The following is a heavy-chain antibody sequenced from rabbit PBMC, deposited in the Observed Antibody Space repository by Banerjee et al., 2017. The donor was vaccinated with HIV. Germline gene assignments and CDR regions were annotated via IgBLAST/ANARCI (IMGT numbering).Heavy chain of an antibody. D-gene: IGHD6-1*01. Sequence: QEQLEESGGDLVKPEGSLTLTCTPSGFSFSSSYDMCWVRQAPGKGLEWIACIYAGSSGGTYYASWAKGRFTISKTSSTTVTLQMTSLTAADTATYFCARTGAGYGDYGMDLWGQGTLVTVS. CDR2: IYAGSSGGT. J-gene: IGHJ6*01. CDR1: GFSFSSSYD. CDR3: ARTGAGYGDYGMDL. V-gene: IGHV1S45*01.